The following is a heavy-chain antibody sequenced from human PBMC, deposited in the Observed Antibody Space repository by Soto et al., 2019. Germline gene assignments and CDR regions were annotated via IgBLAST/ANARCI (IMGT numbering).Heavy chain of an antibody. J-gene: IGHJ4*02. CDR1: GYSFMKYG. CDR2: ISPYSGYT. V-gene: IGHV1-18*01. D-gene: IGHD2-2*01. Sequence: ASVTVSYKGFGYSFMKYGINWVRQAPGQGLEWVGWISPYSGYTHSAQKFHGRLTLTTDTAASTAYMELRILRSADTALYYCAREASVLIPAAQPSRFDSWGQGTLVTVSS. CDR3: AREASVLIPAAQPSRFDS.